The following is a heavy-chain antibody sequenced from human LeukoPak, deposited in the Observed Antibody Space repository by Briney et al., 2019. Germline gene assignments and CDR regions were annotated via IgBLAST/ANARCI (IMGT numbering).Heavy chain of an antibody. CDR1: GGSISGNY. CDR3: TKRQGPTSGSYDYFDP. V-gene: IGHV4-4*09. Sequence: PSETLSLTCTVSGGSISGNYWSWIRQPPGQGLEGIAYIHSSGYTNYNPSLKSRVNISVDTSKNQFALKVTSVTAADTAMYYCTKRQGPTSGSYDYFDPWGQGALVTVSS. D-gene: IGHD1-26*01. J-gene: IGHJ5*02. CDR2: IHSSGYT.